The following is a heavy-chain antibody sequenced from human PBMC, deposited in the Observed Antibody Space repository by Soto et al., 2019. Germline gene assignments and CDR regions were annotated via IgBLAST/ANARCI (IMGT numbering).Heavy chain of an antibody. CDR2: IYYSGST. D-gene: IGHD6-19*01. V-gene: IGHV4-31*03. CDR1: GGSISSGGYY. Sequence: SETLSLTCTVSGGSISSGGYYWSWIRQHPGKGLERIGYIYYSGSTYYNPSLKSRVTISVDTSKNQFSLKLSSVTAADTAVYYCARGLISPRDSSDPYYYGMDVWGQGTTVTVSS. CDR3: ARGLISPRDSSDPYYYGMDV. J-gene: IGHJ6*02.